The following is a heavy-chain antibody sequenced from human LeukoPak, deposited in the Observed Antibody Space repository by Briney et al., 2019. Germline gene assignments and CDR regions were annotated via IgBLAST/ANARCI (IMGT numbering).Heavy chain of an antibody. CDR1: GYTFTIYY. D-gene: IGHD5-12*01. J-gene: IGHJ4*02. CDR3: ASYSGYAQ. Sequence: ASVTVSCKASGYTFTIYYMHWVRQAPGQGLEWMGWMNPNSGNTGYAQKFQGRVTISRNTSITTAYMELSGLTSEDTAVYYCASYSGYAQWGQGTLVTVSS. V-gene: IGHV1-8*03. CDR2: MNPNSGNT.